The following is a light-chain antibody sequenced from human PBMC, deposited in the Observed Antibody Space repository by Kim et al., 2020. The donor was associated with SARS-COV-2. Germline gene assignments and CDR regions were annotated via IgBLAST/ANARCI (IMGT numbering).Light chain of an antibody. J-gene: IGLJ3*02. CDR2: GKN. CDR1: SLRSYY. V-gene: IGLV3-19*01. CDR3: NSRDSSGNLWV. Sequence: SSELTQDPAVSVALGQTVRITCQGDSLRSYYASWYQQKPGQAPVLVIYGKNNRPSGIPDRLSGSSSGNTASLTITGAQAEDEADYYCNSRDSSGNLWVFG.